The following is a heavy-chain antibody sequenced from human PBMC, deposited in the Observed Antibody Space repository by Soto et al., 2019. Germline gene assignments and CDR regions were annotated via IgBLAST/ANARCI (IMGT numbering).Heavy chain of an antibody. V-gene: IGHV4-34*01. J-gene: IGHJ6*02. CDR2: INHSGST. CDR1: GGSFSGYY. Sequence: SETLSLTCAVSGGSFSGYYWSWIRQPPRKGLEWIGEINHSGSTNYNPSLKSRVTISVDTSKNQFSLTLSSVTAADTAVYYCARGMTIFGVVLADYYGMDVWGQGTTVTVSS. CDR3: ARGMTIFGVVLADYYGMDV. D-gene: IGHD3-3*01.